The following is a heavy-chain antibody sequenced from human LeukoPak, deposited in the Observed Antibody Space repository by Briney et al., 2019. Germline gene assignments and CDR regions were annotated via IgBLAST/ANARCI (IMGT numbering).Heavy chain of an antibody. J-gene: IGHJ4*02. D-gene: IGHD5-24*01. V-gene: IGHV1-18*01. CDR2: ISAYNGNT. CDR3: ARGTEIFDY. Sequence: EPSVKVSCKASGYTFTSYGITWVRQAPGHGLELMGWISAYNGNTNYAQKLQGRVTMTTDTSTSTANMEPRSLRSDDTAVYSCARGTEIFDYWGQGTLVTVSS. CDR1: GYTFTSYG.